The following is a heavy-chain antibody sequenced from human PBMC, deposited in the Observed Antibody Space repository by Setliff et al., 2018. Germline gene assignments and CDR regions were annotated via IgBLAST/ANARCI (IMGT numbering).Heavy chain of an antibody. J-gene: IGHJ4*02. D-gene: IGHD5-12*01. Sequence: GSLRLSCAASGFTFSDYAMSWVRQAPGKGLEWVSTISGSAGSIHLADSVKGRFTISVDTSKNQFSLKLRSVTAADTAVYYCARGGTFRYFDFWGQGAPVTVSS. CDR2: ISGSAGSI. CDR3: ARGGTFRYFDF. V-gene: IGHV3-23*01. CDR1: GFTFSDYA.